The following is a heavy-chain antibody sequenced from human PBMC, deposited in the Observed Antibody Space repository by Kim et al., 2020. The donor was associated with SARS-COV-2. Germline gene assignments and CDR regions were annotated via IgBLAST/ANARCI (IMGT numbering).Heavy chain of an antibody. Sequence: GGSLRLSCAASGFTFSSYTMNWVRQAPGKGLELVSSISSSYSYIYYADSVKGRFTISRDNAKNSLYLQMNSLIAADTAVYYCARDGALTMFGVATNYYYYGMDVWGQGTPVTVSS. CDR1: GFTFSSYT. CDR3: ARDGALTMFGVATNYYYYGMDV. D-gene: IGHD3-3*01. J-gene: IGHJ6*02. CDR2: ISSSYSYI. V-gene: IGHV3-21*01.